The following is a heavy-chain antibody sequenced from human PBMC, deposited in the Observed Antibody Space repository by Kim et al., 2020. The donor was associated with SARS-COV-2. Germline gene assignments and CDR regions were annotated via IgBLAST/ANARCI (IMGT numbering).Heavy chain of an antibody. V-gene: IGHV3-21*01. CDR3: ARGRGLRWELLTREYYY. D-gene: IGHD4-17*01. CDR1: GFTFSSYS. CDR2: ISSSRSYI. J-gene: IGHJ6*01. Sequence: GGSLRLSCAASGFTFSSYSMNWVRQAPGKGLEWVSSISSSRSYIYYADSMKGRFTISRDNAKNSLYLQMNSLRAEDTAVYFCARGRGLRWELLTREYYY.